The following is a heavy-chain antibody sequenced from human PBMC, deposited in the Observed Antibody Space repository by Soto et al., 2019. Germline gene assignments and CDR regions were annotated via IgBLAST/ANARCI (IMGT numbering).Heavy chain of an antibody. V-gene: IGHV3-33*01. CDR2: MWYDGTNK. CDR1: GFTFRIYS. CDR3: ARDATLVPKGGSFDI. J-gene: IGHJ3*02. D-gene: IGHD2-15*01. Sequence: GGSLRLSCAASGFTFRIYSMHWVRQSPGKGREWVAVMWYDGTNKYYGASVKGRFTISRDNSENTLYLPVNSMRVEHTAVYYCARDATLVPKGGSFDIWGHGTLVTVSS.